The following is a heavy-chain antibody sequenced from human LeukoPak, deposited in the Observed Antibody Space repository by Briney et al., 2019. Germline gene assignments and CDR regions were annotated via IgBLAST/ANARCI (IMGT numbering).Heavy chain of an antibody. CDR2: ISGSGGST. CDR3: AKELRYDFWSGYLRLGFDWFDP. D-gene: IGHD3-3*01. CDR1: GFTFSSYA. V-gene: IGHV3-23*01. J-gene: IGHJ5*02. Sequence: GGSLRLSCAVSGFTFSSYAMSWVRKAPGKGLEWVSAISGSGGSTYYADSVKGRFTISRDNSKNTLYLQMNSLRAEDTAVYYCAKELRYDFWSGYLRLGFDWFDPWGQGTLVTVSS.